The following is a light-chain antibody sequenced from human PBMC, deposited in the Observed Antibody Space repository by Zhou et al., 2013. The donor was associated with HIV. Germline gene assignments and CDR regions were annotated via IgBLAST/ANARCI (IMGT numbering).Light chain of an antibody. CDR1: ENIWPW. V-gene: IGKV1-5*03. J-gene: IGKJ1*01. CDR2: MAS. CDR3: LQHIDNPPWS. Sequence: DIQMTQSPSTLSASVGDRVTMTCRASENIWPWLAWYQQKPGKAPKLLIYMASTLKSGVPSRFSGSGSGSGTEYTLTITTLQPDDFATYFCLQHIDNPPWSFGRGT.